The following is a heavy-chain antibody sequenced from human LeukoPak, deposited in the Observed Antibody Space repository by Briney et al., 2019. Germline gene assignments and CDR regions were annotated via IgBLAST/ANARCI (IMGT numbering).Heavy chain of an antibody. V-gene: IGHV5-51*01. Sequence: GESLLISCKGTGYTFTSYWIGWVRQMPGKGLEWMGIIYPGDSVTRYSPSFQGQDTISADKSISTAYLQWSSLKASDTAMYYCARRGNGYNLNFDYCSAGTLVTVSS. CDR1: GYTFTSYW. CDR3: ARRGNGYNLNFDY. CDR2: IYPGDSVT. D-gene: IGHD5-24*01. J-gene: IGHJ4*02.